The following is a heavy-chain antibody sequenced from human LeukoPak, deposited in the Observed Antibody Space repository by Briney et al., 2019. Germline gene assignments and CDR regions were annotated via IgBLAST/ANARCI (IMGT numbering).Heavy chain of an antibody. CDR1: GFTFNKYA. V-gene: IGHV3-23*01. J-gene: IGHJ5*02. CDR3: ANSQAVWGDIIQFDP. CDR2: ISGSGGST. D-gene: IGHD3-10*01. Sequence: GGSLTLTCAASGFTFNKYALRWFGRAPAKGVGGVWGISGSGGSTYYAESVMGLFTITRENSKNTVYVQMKSLRVDDTAVYYCANSQAVWGDIIQFDPWGKGALVTVSS.